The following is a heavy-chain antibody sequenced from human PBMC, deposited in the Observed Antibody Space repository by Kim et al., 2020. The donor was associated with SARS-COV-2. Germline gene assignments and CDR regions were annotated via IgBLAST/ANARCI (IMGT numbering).Heavy chain of an antibody. CDR1: GVSISSSSYY. Sequence: SETLSLTCTVSGVSISSSSYYWGWIRQPPGKGLEWIGSIYYSGSTYYNPSLKSRVTISVDTSKNQFSLMLSSVTAADTAVYYCARTSRITIFGVVNFWFDPWGQGTLVTVSS. CDR2: IYYSGST. D-gene: IGHD3-3*01. V-gene: IGHV4-39*01. CDR3: ARTSRITIFGVVNFWFDP. J-gene: IGHJ5*02.